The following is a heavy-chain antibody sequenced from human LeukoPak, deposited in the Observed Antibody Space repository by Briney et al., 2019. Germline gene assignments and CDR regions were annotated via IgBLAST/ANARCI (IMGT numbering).Heavy chain of an antibody. D-gene: IGHD6-6*01. Sequence: GASVKVSCKASGYTFTGYYMHWVRQAPGQGLEWMGWINPNSGGTNYAQKFQGRVTMTRDTSISTAYMELSRLRSDDTAVYYCARRRSSSYYYYYMDVWGKGTTVPSP. CDR2: INPNSGGT. J-gene: IGHJ6*03. CDR3: ARRRSSSYYYYYMDV. V-gene: IGHV1-2*02. CDR1: GYTFTGYY.